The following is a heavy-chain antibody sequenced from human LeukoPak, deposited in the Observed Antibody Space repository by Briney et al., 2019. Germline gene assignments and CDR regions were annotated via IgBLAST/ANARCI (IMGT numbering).Heavy chain of an antibody. Sequence: PGGSLRLSCAASGFTFSSYEMNWVRQAPGKGLEWVSYISSSGSTIYYADSVKGRFTISRDNAKNSLYLQMNSLRAEDTAVYYCARVGVRATGYFDYWGQGTLVTVSS. J-gene: IGHJ4*02. D-gene: IGHD3-10*02. CDR2: ISSSGSTI. CDR3: ARVGVRATGYFDY. V-gene: IGHV3-48*03. CDR1: GFTFSSYE.